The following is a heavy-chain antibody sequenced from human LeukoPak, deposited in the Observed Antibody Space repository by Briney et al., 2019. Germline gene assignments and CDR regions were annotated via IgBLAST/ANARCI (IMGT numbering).Heavy chain of an antibody. V-gene: IGHV4-4*09. CDR3: ASPSIAGAFDI. Sequence: SETLSLTCTVSGGSISSYYWSWIRQPPGKGLEWIGYIYTSGSTNYNPSFKSRVTISVDTSKNQFSLKLSSVTAADTAVYYCASPSIAGAFDIWGQGTMVTVSS. CDR2: IYTSGST. J-gene: IGHJ3*02. CDR1: GGSISSYY. D-gene: IGHD2-21*01.